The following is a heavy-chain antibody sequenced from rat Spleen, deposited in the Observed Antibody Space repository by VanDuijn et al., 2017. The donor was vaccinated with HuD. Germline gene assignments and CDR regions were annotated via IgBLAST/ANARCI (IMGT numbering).Heavy chain of an antibody. CDR1: GFTFSNYY. CDR3: AVAGYGY. J-gene: IGHJ2*01. Sequence: EVQLVETGGGLVQPGRSLKLSCVASGFTFSNYYMAWVRQAPKKGLEWVATMSTSGSRTYYPDSVKGRFTISRNNAENTVYLQMDSLRSEDTATYYCAVAGYGYWGQGVMVTVSS. CDR2: MSTSGSRT. V-gene: IGHV5-25*01. D-gene: IGHD1-7*01.